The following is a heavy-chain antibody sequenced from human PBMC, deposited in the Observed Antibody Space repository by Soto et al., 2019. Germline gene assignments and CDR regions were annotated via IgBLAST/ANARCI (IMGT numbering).Heavy chain of an antibody. V-gene: IGHV1-69*13. D-gene: IGHD3-10*01. CDR2: IIPIFGTA. J-gene: IGHJ5*02. Sequence: SVKVSCKASGGTFSSYAISWVRQAPGQGLEWMGGIIPIFGTANYAQKFQGRVTITADESTSTAYMELSSLRSEDTAVYYCARFNTYSECCGGDPDWYAPWGRGTLDTVSA. CDR3: ARFNTYSECCGGDPDWYAP. CDR1: GGTFSSYA.